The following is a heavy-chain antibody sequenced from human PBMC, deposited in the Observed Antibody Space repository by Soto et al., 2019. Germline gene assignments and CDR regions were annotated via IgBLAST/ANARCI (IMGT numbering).Heavy chain of an antibody. Sequence: PGGSLRLSCATSGFTFNSYALHWVRQAPGKGLEWVALISNDGSKTFYADSVKGRFTISRDTAKNSVYLQINSLRAEDTAVYFCARDCSGGSCYPGMDVWGQGTTVTVSS. D-gene: IGHD2-15*01. J-gene: IGHJ6*02. CDR2: ISNDGSKT. CDR1: GFTFNSYA. V-gene: IGHV3-30*03. CDR3: ARDCSGGSCYPGMDV.